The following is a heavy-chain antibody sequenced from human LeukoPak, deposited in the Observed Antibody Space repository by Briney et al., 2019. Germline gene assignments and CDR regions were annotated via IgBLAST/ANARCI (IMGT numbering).Heavy chain of an antibody. D-gene: IGHD5-24*01. Sequence: GGSLRLSCAASGFSFKNYGMHWVRQAPGKGLEWVAFIWHDGSNKYYADYAKDRFTISRDNFKGTLDLQLSSLRVEDTAVYYCAKGGYSSLMDVWGKGTTVTVSS. V-gene: IGHV3-30*02. CDR1: GFSFKNYG. J-gene: IGHJ6*03. CDR3: AKGGYSSLMDV. CDR2: IWHDGSNK.